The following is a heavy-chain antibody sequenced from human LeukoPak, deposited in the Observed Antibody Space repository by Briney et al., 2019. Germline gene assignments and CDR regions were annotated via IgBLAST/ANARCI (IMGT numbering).Heavy chain of an antibody. CDR3: ARDADYGDYRWFDP. V-gene: IGHV4-59*01. J-gene: IGHJ5*02. Sequence: SETLSLTCAVYGGSFSGYYWSWIRQPPGKGLEWIGYIYYSGSTNYNPSLKSRVTISVDTSKNQFSLKLSSVTAADTAVYYCARDADYGDYRWFDPWGQGTLVTVSS. D-gene: IGHD4-17*01. CDR1: GGSFSGYY. CDR2: IYYSGST.